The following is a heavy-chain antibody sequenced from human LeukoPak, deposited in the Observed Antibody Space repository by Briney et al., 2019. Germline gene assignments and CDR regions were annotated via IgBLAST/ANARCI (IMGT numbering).Heavy chain of an antibody. D-gene: IGHD5-24*01. Sequence: GGSLRLSCAASGFTFSSYSMNWVRQAPGKGLEWVSYISSSSSTIYYADSVKGRFTISRDNAKNSLYLQMNSLRAEDTAVYYCARDKGDGYNIHPYYFDYWGQGTLVTVSS. CDR1: GFTFSSYS. J-gene: IGHJ4*02. CDR2: ISSSSSTI. CDR3: ARDKGDGYNIHPYYFDY. V-gene: IGHV3-48*04.